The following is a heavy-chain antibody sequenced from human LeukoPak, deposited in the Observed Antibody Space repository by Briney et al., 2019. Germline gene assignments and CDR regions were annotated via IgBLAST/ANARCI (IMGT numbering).Heavy chain of an antibody. Sequence: ASVKVSCKASGYTFTSYAMNWVRQAPGQGLEWMGWINPNSGGTNYAQKFQGWVTMTRDTSISTAYMELSRLRSDDTAVYYCARDLSGWYYFDYWGQGTLVTVSS. CDR1: GYTFTSYA. V-gene: IGHV1-2*04. D-gene: IGHD6-19*01. CDR3: ARDLSGWYYFDY. CDR2: INPNSGGT. J-gene: IGHJ4*02.